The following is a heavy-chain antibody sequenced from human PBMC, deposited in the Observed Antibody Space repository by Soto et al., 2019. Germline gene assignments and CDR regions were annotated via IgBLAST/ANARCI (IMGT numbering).Heavy chain of an antibody. Sequence: QVQLQESGPGLVKPSETLSLTCTVSGGSISSYYWSWIRQPPGKGLEWIVYIHYSASTNYNPSLKSRVPLSVATSRNHSSLKLRSVAAADTAVYYCAGLWGCSVAYWGPGTRVSVSS. CDR2: IHYSAST. D-gene: IGHD3-16*01. CDR1: GGSISSYY. V-gene: IGHV4-59*08. J-gene: IGHJ4*02. CDR3: AGLWGCSVAY.